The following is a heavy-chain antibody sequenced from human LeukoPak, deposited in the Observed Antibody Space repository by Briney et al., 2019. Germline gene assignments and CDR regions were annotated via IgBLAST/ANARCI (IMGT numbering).Heavy chain of an antibody. V-gene: IGHV4-39*01. CDR2: IYYSGST. CDR1: GGPISSSSYY. D-gene: IGHD3-3*01. J-gene: IGHJ4*02. CDR3: ARASGDFEGHYFDY. Sequence: SETLSLTCTVSGGPISSSSYYWGWIRQPPGKGLEWIGSIYYSGSTYYNPSLKSRVTISVDTSKNQFSLKLSSVNAADTAVYYCARASGDFEGHYFDYWGQGTLVTVSS.